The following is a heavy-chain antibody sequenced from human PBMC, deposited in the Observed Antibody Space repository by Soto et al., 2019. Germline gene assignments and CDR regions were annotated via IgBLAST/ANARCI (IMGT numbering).Heavy chain of an antibody. Sequence: SLRLSCAASGFTFSTYAMSWVRQAPGKGLEWVSSISGSGGSTYYADSVKGRFTISRDNSKNTLSLQMDSLRVEDTAIYYCVKEGRLAVGGLDLWGQGALVTVSS. D-gene: IGHD3-10*01. CDR1: GFTFSTYA. V-gene: IGHV3-23*01. J-gene: IGHJ5*02. CDR3: VKEGRLAVGGLDL. CDR2: ISGSGGST.